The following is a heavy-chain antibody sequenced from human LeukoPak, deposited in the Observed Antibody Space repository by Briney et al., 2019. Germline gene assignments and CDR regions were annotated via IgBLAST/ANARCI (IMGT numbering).Heavy chain of an antibody. CDR1: GGSISSSDSY. J-gene: IGHJ4*02. CDR3: GRHFPETGRDEQPLEY. Sequence: PSETLSLTCTVSGGSISSSDSYWAWVLQPPGKGLEWIGSNCFSRTTYYNPSLKSRVTMSIDTSKNHFSLKVASVTAADTAVYYCGRHFPETGRDEQPLEYWGQGSLFTVSS. D-gene: IGHD3-10*01. CDR2: NCFSRTT. V-gene: IGHV4-39*01.